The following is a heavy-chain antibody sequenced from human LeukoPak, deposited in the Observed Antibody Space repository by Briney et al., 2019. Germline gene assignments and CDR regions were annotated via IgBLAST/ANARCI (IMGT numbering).Heavy chain of an antibody. V-gene: IGHV3-9*01. CDR2: ISWNSGSI. CDR1: GFTFDDYA. D-gene: IGHD3-10*01. Sequence: PGRSLRLSCAASGFTFDDYAMHWVRQAPGKGLEWVSGISWNSGSIGYADSVKGRFTIPRDNAKNSLYLQMNSLRAEDTALYYCAKDRNSYYYGSGSLRGDYYYGMDVWGQGTTVTVSS. CDR3: AKDRNSYYYGSGSLRGDYYYGMDV. J-gene: IGHJ6*02.